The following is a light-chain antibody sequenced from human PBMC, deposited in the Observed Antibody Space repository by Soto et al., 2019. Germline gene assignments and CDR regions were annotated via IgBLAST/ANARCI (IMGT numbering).Light chain of an antibody. J-gene: IGKJ4*01. CDR1: QSISSY. CDR2: AAS. Sequence: DIQMTQSPSSLSASVGDRVTITCRASQSISSYLNWYQQKPGKAPKLLIYAASSLQSGVPSRFSGIGSETDFNLTISSLQPQDFATDYCQQSYSTPLPFGGGTKVEIK. CDR3: QQSYSTPLP. V-gene: IGKV1-39*01.